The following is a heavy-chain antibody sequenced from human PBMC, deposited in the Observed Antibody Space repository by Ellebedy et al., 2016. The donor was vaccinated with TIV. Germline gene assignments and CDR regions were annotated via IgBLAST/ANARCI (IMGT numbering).Heavy chain of an antibody. Sequence: GESLKTSCAASGFTFNSYGMHSVRQAPGKGLEWVAFIRYDGSNKNYADSVKGRFTISRDNSKSTLFLQMSSLRPEDTAVYYCAKDPVVETYYYDSSGFIGDYWGQGTLVTVSS. J-gene: IGHJ4*02. CDR1: GFTFNSYG. V-gene: IGHV3-30*02. CDR3: AKDPVVETYYYDSSGFIGDY. CDR2: IRYDGSNK. D-gene: IGHD3-22*01.